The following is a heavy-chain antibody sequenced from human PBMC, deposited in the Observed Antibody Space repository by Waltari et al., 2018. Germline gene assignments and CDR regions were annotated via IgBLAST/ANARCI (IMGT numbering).Heavy chain of an antibody. J-gene: IGHJ4*02. Sequence: QVQLVQSGAEVKKPGASVKVSCKTSGYIFTNYGVTWVRQAPGQGLEWMGWISAYTGYTEYAQKRQGRVTMTIDTSTNTGFMELRTLRSDDTAVYYCARVGSYCTSANCLEYWGQGTQLTVSS. V-gene: IGHV1-18*01. CDR2: ISAYTGYT. D-gene: IGHD2-2*01. CDR1: GYIFTNYG. CDR3: ARVGSYCTSANCLEY.